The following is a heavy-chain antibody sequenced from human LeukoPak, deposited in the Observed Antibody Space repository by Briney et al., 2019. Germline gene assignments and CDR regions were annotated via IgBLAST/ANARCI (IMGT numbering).Heavy chain of an antibody. J-gene: IGHJ3*02. CDR1: GFMFSSST. CDR3: AMGGDLAERNDI. D-gene: IGHD3-16*01. Sequence: GGSLRLSCAASGFMFSSSTMNWVRQAPGKGLEWVSSITSSSNYIYYADSVKGRFTISRDNAKKSLYLQMNSLRVEDTAIFYCAMGGDLAERNDIWGQGTMVTVSS. CDR2: ITSSSNYI. V-gene: IGHV3-21*01.